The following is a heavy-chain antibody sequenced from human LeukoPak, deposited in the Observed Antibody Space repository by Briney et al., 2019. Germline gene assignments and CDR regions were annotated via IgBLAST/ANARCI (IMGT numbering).Heavy chain of an antibody. CDR1: GGSFSGYY. CDR2: INHSGST. CDR3: ALRAGISSSWYHRPGFDP. V-gene: IGHV4-34*01. D-gene: IGHD6-13*01. Sequence: PSETLSLTCAVYGGSFSGYYWSWIRQPPGKGLEWIGEINHSGSTNYYPSLKSRVTISVDTSKNQFSLKLSSVTAADTAVYYCALRAGISSSWYHRPGFDPWGQGTLVTVSS. J-gene: IGHJ5*02.